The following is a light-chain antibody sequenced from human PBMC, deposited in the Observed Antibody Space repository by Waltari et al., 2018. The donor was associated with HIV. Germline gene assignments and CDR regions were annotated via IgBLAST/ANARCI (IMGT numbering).Light chain of an antibody. CDR2: DVS. J-gene: IGLJ1*01. CDR1: SSDVGGYKY. Sequence: QSALTHPASVSGSPGQSITISCTGTSSDVGGYKYVSWYQQHPGKAPKLMIYDVSNRPSGVSNRFSGSKSGNTASLTISGLQAEDEADYYCSSYTSSSTYVFGTGTKVTVL. CDR3: SSYTSSSTYV. V-gene: IGLV2-14*03.